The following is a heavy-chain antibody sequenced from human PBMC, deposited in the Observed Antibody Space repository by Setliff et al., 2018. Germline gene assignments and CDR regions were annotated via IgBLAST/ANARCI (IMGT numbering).Heavy chain of an antibody. V-gene: IGHV4-39*07. CDR3: ARSSSGSPHYYYAMDV. Sequence: SETLSLTCSASGDSISTSSYYWGWIRQPPGKGLELVGRIYYRGSTYHNPSLKSRVTVSVDTSKNQFSLKLSSVTAADTAVYYCARSSSGSPHYYYAMDVWGQGTTVTVSS. D-gene: IGHD3-10*01. J-gene: IGHJ6*02. CDR1: GDSISTSSYY. CDR2: IYYRGST.